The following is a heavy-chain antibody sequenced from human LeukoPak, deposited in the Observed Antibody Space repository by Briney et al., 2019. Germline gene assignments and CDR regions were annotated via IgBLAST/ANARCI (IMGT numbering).Heavy chain of an antibody. J-gene: IGHJ4*02. CDR1: GCTFTSFY. Sequence: ASVTVSCTASGCTFTSFYIHWVRQALGQGLEWIGWINPSNGDTNSAQKFQGRVTMTRDTSINTVYLDLTSLRSDDTAVYYCGKDNGGVPGTFDFWGQGTLVTVSS. D-gene: IGHD1-7*01. V-gene: IGHV1-2*02. CDR2: INPSNGDT. CDR3: GKDNGGVPGTFDF.